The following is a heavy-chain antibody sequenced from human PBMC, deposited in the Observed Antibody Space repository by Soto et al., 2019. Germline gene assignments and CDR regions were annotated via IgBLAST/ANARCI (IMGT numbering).Heavy chain of an antibody. V-gene: IGHV3-23*01. D-gene: IGHD2-21*02. Sequence: GGSLRLSCAASGFTFSSYAMSWVRQAPGKGPEWVSAISGSGGSTYYADSVKGRFTISRDNSKNTLYLQMNSLRAEDTALYYCAKVYCGGDCYSPYFDYWGQGTLVTVSS. CDR3: AKVYCGGDCYSPYFDY. J-gene: IGHJ4*02. CDR2: ISGSGGST. CDR1: GFTFSSYA.